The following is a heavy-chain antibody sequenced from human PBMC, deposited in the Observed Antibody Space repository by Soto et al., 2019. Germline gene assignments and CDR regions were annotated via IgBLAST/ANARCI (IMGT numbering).Heavy chain of an antibody. CDR2: IWFDGSLK. CDR3: ARDRIAAAPYYFDY. Sequence: GGSLRLSCVASGFILKNYGIHWVRQAPGKGLEWVAIIWFDGSLKFYADSVKGRFTISRDNSKNTLYLQMNSLRAEDTSVYYCARDRIAAAPYYFDYWGQGTLVTVSS. V-gene: IGHV3-33*01. CDR1: GFILKNYG. J-gene: IGHJ4*02. D-gene: IGHD6-13*01.